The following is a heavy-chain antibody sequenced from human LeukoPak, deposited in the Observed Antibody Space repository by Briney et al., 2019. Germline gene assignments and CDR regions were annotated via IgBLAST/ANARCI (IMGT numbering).Heavy chain of an antibody. CDR2: IKKDGTEK. J-gene: IGHJ4*02. CDR1: GFTFSTYW. Sequence: GGSLRLSCAASGFTFSTYWMSWVRQAPGKGLEWVANIKKDGTEKYYVDSVKGRFTISRDNAKNSLYLQMNSLRAEDTAVYYCTRDVGAAGYWGQGTLVSVSS. D-gene: IGHD6-13*01. CDR3: TRDVGAAGY. V-gene: IGHV3-7*05.